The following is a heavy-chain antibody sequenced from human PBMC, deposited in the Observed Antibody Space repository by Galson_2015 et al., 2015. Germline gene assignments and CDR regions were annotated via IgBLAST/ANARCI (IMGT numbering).Heavy chain of an antibody. Sequence: SLRLSCAASGFTFSSYAMSWVRQAPGKGLEWVSAISGSGGSTYYADSVKGRFTISRDNSKNTLYLQMNSLRAEGTAVYYCAKDAPINMRVMVINDACDIWGQGTMVTVSS. D-gene: IGHD3-22*01. CDR2: ISGSGGST. V-gene: IGHV3-23*01. CDR1: GFTFSSYA. J-gene: IGHJ3*02. CDR3: AKDAPINMRVMVINDACDI.